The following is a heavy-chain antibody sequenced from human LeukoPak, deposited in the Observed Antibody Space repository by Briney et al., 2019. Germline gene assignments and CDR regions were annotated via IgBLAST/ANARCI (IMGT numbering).Heavy chain of an antibody. CDR2: IYRGGTT. CDR1: GFTVSSNY. J-gene: IGHJ4*02. Sequence: PGGSLRLSCAASGFTVSSNYMSWVRQAPGKALGWGSAIYRGGTTSYADSVKGRFTISGDKSKNTPYLQMSSLRAEDTAVYYCARDSYYGSGSYYRYTFDYWGQGTLVTVSS. CDR3: ARDSYYGSGSYYRYTFDY. D-gene: IGHD3-10*01. V-gene: IGHV3-53*01.